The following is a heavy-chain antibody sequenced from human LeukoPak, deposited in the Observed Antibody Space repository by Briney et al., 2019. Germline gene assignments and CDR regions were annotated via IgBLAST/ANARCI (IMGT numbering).Heavy chain of an antibody. D-gene: IGHD1-1*01. CDR2: INQDGGGK. Sequence: GGSLRLSCAASGFTFSSYWMSWVRQAPGKGLEWVATINQDGGGKYYVDSVKGRFTISRDNAKNSLHLQMSSLRAEDTAVYYCARVRTGTTNWFDPCVQGTQVTVSS. J-gene: IGHJ5*02. CDR3: ARVRTGTTNWFDP. CDR1: GFTFSSYW. V-gene: IGHV3-7*04.